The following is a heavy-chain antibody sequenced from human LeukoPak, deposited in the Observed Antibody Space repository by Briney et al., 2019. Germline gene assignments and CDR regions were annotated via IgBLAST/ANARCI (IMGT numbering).Heavy chain of an antibody. Sequence: QPGGSLRLSCAASGFTFSGSWMSWVRQAPGKGLEWVADMNPDGSVKYYVDSVTGRFTISRDNAKNSLYLLMDSLRAEDTAIYYCARDPHRGAVDIWGQGTLVTVSS. CDR2: MNPDGSVK. CDR3: ARDPHRGAVDI. V-gene: IGHV3-7*01. J-gene: IGHJ3*02. CDR1: GFTFSGSW.